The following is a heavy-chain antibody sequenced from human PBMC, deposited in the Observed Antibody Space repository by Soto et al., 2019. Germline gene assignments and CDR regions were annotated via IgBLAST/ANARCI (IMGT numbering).Heavy chain of an antibody. Sequence: ASVKVSCKASGYTFTSYAMHWVRQAPGQRLEWMGWINAGNGNTKYSQKFQGRVTITRDTSASTAYMELSSLRSEDTAVYYCASGGIAVAGTVGYYYYYGMDVWGQGTTVTV. D-gene: IGHD6-19*01. J-gene: IGHJ6*02. CDR3: ASGGIAVAGTVGYYYYYGMDV. CDR1: GYTFTSYA. V-gene: IGHV1-3*01. CDR2: INAGNGNT.